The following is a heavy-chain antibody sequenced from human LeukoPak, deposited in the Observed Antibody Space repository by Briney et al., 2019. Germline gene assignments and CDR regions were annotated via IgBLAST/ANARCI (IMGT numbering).Heavy chain of an antibody. CDR3: ARVIDHCDNPGCPFAS. CDR2: IYSSGTT. V-gene: IGHV4-59*01. CDR1: GGSTTTYY. J-gene: IGHJ4*02. D-gene: IGHD2-15*01. Sequence: SETLSLTCTVSGGSTTTYYWSWVRQSPERGLEWIGYIYSSGTTNYSPSLKSRVTISIDTSKNQFFLKLNSVTSADTAIYYCARVIDHCDNPGCPFASWGQGSLVPVSS.